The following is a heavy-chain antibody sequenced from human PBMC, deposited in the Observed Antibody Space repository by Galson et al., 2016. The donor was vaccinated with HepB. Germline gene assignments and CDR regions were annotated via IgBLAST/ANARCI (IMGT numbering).Heavy chain of an antibody. CDR2: INHDGEKE. CDR1: GFTFSSYG. Sequence: FLRLSCAASGFTFSSYGMHWVRQAPGEGLAWVADINHDGEKEDYADSVRGRFTISRENSKNTLYLQMNSLRVEDTAVYYCARYDRVVPGGLDGIEHWGQGTLVTVSS. J-gene: IGHJ5*02. CDR3: ARYDRVVPGGLDGIEH. V-gene: IGHV3-33*08. D-gene: IGHD2-2*01.